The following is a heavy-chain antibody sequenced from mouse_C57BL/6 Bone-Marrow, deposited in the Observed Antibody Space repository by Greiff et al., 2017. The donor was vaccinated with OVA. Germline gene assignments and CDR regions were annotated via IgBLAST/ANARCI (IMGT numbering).Heavy chain of an antibody. D-gene: IGHD1-1*01. V-gene: IGHV1-55*01. CDR1: GYTFTSYW. CDR2: IYPGSGST. J-gene: IGHJ4*01. Sequence: QVQLQQPGAELVKPGASVKMSCKASGYTFTSYWITWVKQRPGQGLEWIGDIYPGSGSTNYNEKFKSKATLTVDTSSSTAYMQLSSLTSEDSAVYYCARSLITTVVVRYAMDYWGQGTSVTVSS. CDR3: ARSLITTVVVRYAMDY.